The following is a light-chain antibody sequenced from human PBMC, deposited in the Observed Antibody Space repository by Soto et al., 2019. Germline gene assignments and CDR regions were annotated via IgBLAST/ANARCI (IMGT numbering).Light chain of an antibody. J-gene: IGLJ1*01. CDR3: NSYTGSSTYA. CDR1: SSDVGGYNR. CDR2: EVS. Sequence: QSALTQPPSVSGSPGQSVAISCTGTSSDVGGYNRVSWYQQPPGAAPKLMIYEVSNRPSGVPDRFSGSKSGNTASLTISGLQAEDEADYYCNSYTGSSTYAFGTGTKLTVL. V-gene: IGLV2-18*02.